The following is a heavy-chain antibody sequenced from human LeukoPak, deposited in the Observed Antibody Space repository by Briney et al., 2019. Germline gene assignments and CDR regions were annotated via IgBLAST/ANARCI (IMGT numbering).Heavy chain of an antibody. CDR2: IYYSGST. CDR1: GGSISSSSYY. CDR3: ARRDYDFWSGYHDY. J-gene: IGHJ4*02. D-gene: IGHD3-3*01. V-gene: IGHV4-39*01. Sequence: PSETLSLTCTVSGGSISSSSYYWGWIRQPPAKGLEWIGSIYYSGSTYYNPSLKSRVTISVDTSKNQFSLKLSSVTAADTAVYYCARRDYDFWSGYHDYWGQGTLVTVSS.